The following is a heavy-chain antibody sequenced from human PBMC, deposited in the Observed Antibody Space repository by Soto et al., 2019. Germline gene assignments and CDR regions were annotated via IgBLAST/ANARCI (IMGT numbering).Heavy chain of an antibody. D-gene: IGHD1-26*01. CDR1: GGSISSHY. J-gene: IGHJ6*02. V-gene: IGHV4-59*11. CDR3: ARDGREASGMDV. Sequence: PETLSLTCTVSGGSISSHYWSWFRQAPGKGLEWIGHIYYRGSTSYNPSLRSRSTISVDTSNNQFSLKLNSVTTADTAVYYCARDGREASGMDVWGQGTKVTVSS. CDR2: IYYRGST.